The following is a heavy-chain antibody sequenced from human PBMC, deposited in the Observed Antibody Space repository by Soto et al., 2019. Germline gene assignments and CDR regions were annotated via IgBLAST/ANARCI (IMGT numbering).Heavy chain of an antibody. D-gene: IGHD3-3*01. Sequence: SETLSLTCAVYGVSFSGYYWSWVRQPPGKGLEWVGEINHSGRTKYNPSLKSGVTISVDTPKNQFSLKLSSVTAADTAVYYCARGNLFTNLLLWPPGNRFEPWGPGTLVTVSS. V-gene: IGHV4-34*01. J-gene: IGHJ5*02. CDR2: INHSGRT. CDR1: GVSFSGYY. CDR3: ARGNLFTNLLLWPPGNRFEP.